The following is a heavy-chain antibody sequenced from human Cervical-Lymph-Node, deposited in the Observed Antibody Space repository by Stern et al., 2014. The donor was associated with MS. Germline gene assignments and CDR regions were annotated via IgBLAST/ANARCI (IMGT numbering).Heavy chain of an antibody. CDR3: TRGWSA. CDR2: MNPDSGDT. V-gene: IGHV1-8*01. D-gene: IGHD3-3*01. CDR1: GYTFLSDD. Sequence: VQLLQSGAEVKKPGASVKVSCKASGYTFLSDDINWVRQVPGQGLEWMGWMNPDSGDTGYAQKFRGKFTITRDLSINTAYMEMSSLKFEDTAVYYCTRGWSAWGQGTLVTVSS. J-gene: IGHJ4*02.